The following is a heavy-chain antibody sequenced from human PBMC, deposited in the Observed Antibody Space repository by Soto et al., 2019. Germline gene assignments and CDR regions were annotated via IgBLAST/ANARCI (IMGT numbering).Heavy chain of an antibody. V-gene: IGHV3-30*18. J-gene: IGHJ4*02. Sequence: LRLSCAASGFTFSSYGMHWVRQAPGKGLEWVAVISYDGSNKYYADSVKGRFTISRDNSKNTLYLQMNSLRAEDTAVYYCAKATAIPYIVVVPAALDYWGQGTLVTVSS. D-gene: IGHD2-2*01. CDR2: ISYDGSNK. CDR1: GFTFSSYG. CDR3: AKATAIPYIVVVPAALDY.